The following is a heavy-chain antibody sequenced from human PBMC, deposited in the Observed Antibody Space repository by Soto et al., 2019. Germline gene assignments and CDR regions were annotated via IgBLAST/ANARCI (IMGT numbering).Heavy chain of an antibody. CDR2: ISGGGGST. J-gene: IGHJ4*02. D-gene: IGHD6-19*01. Sequence: EVQLLESGGGLVQPGGSLRLSCAASGFTFSSYAMSWVRQAPGKGLEWVSAISGGGGSTYYADSVKGRFTISRDNSKNTLYLQMNSLRAEDTAVYYCAKDQAVAGTEFDYWGQGTLVTVSS. V-gene: IGHV3-23*01. CDR3: AKDQAVAGTEFDY. CDR1: GFTFSSYA.